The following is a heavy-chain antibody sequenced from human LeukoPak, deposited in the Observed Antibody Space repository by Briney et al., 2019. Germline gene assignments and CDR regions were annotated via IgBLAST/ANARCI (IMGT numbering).Heavy chain of an antibody. Sequence: ASVKVSCTASGGTFNSYAISWVRQAPGQGLEWMGWISAYNGNTNYAQKLQGRVTMTTDTSTSTAYMELRSLRSDDTAVYYCARDEHCSSTSCQIDYWGQGTLVTVSS. CDR1: GGTFNSYA. D-gene: IGHD2-2*01. CDR3: ARDEHCSSTSCQIDY. CDR2: ISAYNGNT. V-gene: IGHV1-18*01. J-gene: IGHJ4*02.